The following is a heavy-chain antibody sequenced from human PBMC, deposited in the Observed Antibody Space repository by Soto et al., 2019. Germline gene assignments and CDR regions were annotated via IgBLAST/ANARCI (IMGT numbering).Heavy chain of an antibody. CDR2: ISYDGSNK. CDR1: GFTFSSYG. V-gene: IGHV3-30*18. J-gene: IGHJ3*02. CDR3: AKVYVWGSYRSYDAFDI. Sequence: QVQLVESGGGVVQPGRSLRLSCAASGFTFSSYGMHWVRQAPGKGLEWVAVISYDGSNKYYADSVKGRFTISRDNSKKPLYLQMNSLRAEDTAVYYCAKVYVWGSYRSYDAFDIWGQGTMVTVSS. D-gene: IGHD3-16*02.